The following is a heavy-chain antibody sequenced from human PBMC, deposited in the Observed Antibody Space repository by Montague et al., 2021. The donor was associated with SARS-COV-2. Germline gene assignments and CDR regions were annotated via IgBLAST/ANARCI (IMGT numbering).Heavy chain of an antibody. J-gene: IGHJ4*02. Sequence: SETLSLTCAVYDGSFSDYSWTWIRQPPGKGLEWIGEINHRGSTSXNPSLKSRVTISVDTSKNQFSLKMTSVTAADTAVHYCARGRQHINMVVVVVTGGEYYFDFWGQGTLVAVSS. CDR3: ARGRQHINMVVVVVTGGEYYFDF. V-gene: IGHV4-34*01. CDR1: DGSFSDYS. D-gene: IGHD3-22*01. CDR2: INHRGST.